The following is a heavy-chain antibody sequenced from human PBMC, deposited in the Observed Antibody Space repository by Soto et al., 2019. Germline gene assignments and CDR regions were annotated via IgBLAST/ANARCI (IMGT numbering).Heavy chain of an antibody. CDR3: ARMETFGSLNWLDP. D-gene: IGHD3-16*01. CDR1: GYSFTNND. V-gene: IGHV1-8*01. Sequence: ASVKVSCKASGYSFTNNDVSWVRQATGQGLEWMGWLNPGSGDTGYAQKFQGRVTMTRDISIATAYMELSRLRSDDTAIYYCARMETFGSLNWLDPWGQGTMVTVSS. J-gene: IGHJ5*02. CDR2: LNPGSGDT.